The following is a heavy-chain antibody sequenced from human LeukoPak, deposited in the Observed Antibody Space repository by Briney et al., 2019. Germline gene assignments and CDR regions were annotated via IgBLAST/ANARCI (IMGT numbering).Heavy chain of an antibody. D-gene: IGHD3-10*01. CDR1: GYSISSAYY. CDR2: IYHSGST. CDR3: ARLPSGSVDY. J-gene: IGHJ4*02. Sequence: SETLSLTCTVSGYSISSAYYWGWIRQPPGKGLEWIGSIYHSGSTYYNPSLKSRVIISVDTSKNQFSLKLSSVTAADTAVYYCARLPSGSVDYWGQGTLVTVSS. V-gene: IGHV4-38-2*02.